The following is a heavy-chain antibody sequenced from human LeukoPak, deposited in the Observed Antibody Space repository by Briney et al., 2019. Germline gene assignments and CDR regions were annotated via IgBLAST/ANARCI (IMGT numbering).Heavy chain of an antibody. J-gene: IGHJ4*02. D-gene: IGHD2-2*01. CDR3: ARPSYCSSTSCSYYFDY. CDR2: IRAYNGNT. V-gene: IGHV1-18*01. CDR1: GYTFTSYG. Sequence: GASVKVSCKASGYTFTSYGISWVRQAPGQGLEWMGWIRAYNGNTNYAQKLQGRVTMTTDTSTSTAYMELRSLRSDDTAVYYCARPSYCSSTSCSYYFDYWGQGTLVTVSS.